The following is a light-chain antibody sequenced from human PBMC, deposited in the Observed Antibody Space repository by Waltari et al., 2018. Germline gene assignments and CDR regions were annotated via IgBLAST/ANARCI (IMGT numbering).Light chain of an antibody. Sequence: QSVLTQPPSVSGAPGQRVTISCTGRRSNLGAGYDVHWYQQLPGKAPKLIIYGNSERPAGVPAGFSGSNSGASASLAITGLQAEDEAVYYCQSYDSSLSAHVVFGGGTRLTVL. J-gene: IGLJ2*01. CDR2: GNS. CDR3: QSYDSSLSAHVV. CDR1: RSNLGAGYD. V-gene: IGLV1-40*01.